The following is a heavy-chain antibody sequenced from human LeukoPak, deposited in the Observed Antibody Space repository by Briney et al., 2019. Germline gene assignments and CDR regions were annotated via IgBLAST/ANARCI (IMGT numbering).Heavy chain of an antibody. Sequence: KPSETLSLTRTVSGGSISSYYWSWIRQPPGKGLEWIGYISYTGSTNYNPSLKSRVTISVDTSKNQFSLKLNSVTAADTAVYYCARLIVGATSWFDPWGQGTLVTVSS. CDR3: ARLIVGATSWFDP. CDR1: GGSISSYY. J-gene: IGHJ5*02. D-gene: IGHD1-26*01. CDR2: ISYTGST. V-gene: IGHV4-59*08.